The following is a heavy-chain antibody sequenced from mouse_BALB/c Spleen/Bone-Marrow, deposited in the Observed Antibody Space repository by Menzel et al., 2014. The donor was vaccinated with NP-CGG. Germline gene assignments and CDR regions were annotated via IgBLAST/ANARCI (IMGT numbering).Heavy chain of an antibody. Sequence: QVQLQQSGPGLVAPSQSLSITCTVSGFSLTGYGVSWVRQPPGKGLEWLGMIWGDGSTDYNSALKSRLSISKDNPKSQVFLKMNSLQTDDTARYYCARDSFLITRALDYWGQGTSVTVSS. D-gene: IGHD2-4*01. J-gene: IGHJ4*01. V-gene: IGHV2-6-7*01. CDR2: IWGDGST. CDR1: GFSLTGYG. CDR3: ARDSFLITRALDY.